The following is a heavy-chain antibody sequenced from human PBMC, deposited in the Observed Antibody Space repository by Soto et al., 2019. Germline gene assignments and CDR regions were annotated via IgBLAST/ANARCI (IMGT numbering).Heavy chain of an antibody. V-gene: IGHV5-51*01. J-gene: IGHJ4*02. CDR2: IYPGDSDT. D-gene: IGHD5-18*01. CDR3: ARLARYSYGYREDYFDY. Sequence: GESLKISCAGSGYKFSNYWIGWVRQMPGKGLDCMGIIYPGDSDTRYSPSFQGQVTFSVDKSISAAYLQWTSLKASDTAMFYCARLARYSYGYREDYFDYWGPGTLVTAPQ. CDR1: GYKFSNYW.